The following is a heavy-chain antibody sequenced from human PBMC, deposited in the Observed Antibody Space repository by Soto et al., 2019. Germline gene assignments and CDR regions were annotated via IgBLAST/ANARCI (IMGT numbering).Heavy chain of an antibody. CDR3: ASGYYDSSGYYLSFDY. CDR1: GGTFSSYA. CDR2: IIPIFGTA. J-gene: IGHJ4*02. Sequence: SVKVSCKASGGTFSSYAISWVRPAPGQGLEWMGGIIPIFGTANYAQKFQGRVTMTADESTSTAYMELSSLRSEDTAVYYCASGYYDSSGYYLSFDYWGQGTLVTVSS. V-gene: IGHV1-69*13. D-gene: IGHD3-22*01.